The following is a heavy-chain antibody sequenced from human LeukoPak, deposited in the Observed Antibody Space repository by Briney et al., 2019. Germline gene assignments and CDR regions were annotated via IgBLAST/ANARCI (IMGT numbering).Heavy chain of an antibody. Sequence: ASVKVSCKASGYIFTGYYIEWVRQAPGQELEWMGWINPNSGDTNYAQKFQGRVTMTSDTSIGTAYMELSRLRSDDTAVYYCARGYCSSGTCYDYLDFWGQGTLVTVSS. V-gene: IGHV1-2*02. D-gene: IGHD2-2*01. CDR1: GYIFTGYY. CDR2: INPNSGDT. J-gene: IGHJ4*02. CDR3: ARGYCSSGTCYDYLDF.